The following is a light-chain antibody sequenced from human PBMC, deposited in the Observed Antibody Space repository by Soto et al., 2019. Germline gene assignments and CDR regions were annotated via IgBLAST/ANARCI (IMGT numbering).Light chain of an antibody. CDR2: DAS. CDR1: QSISSW. CDR3: QQYHSYWT. Sequence: IQMTQSPSSLSASVGDRVTITCRASQSISSWLAWYQQKLGRAPRLLIYDASSLESGVPQRFSGSGSGTEFTLTISSLQTDDFSTYYCQQYHSYWTFGQGTKVDIK. V-gene: IGKV1-5*01. J-gene: IGKJ1*01.